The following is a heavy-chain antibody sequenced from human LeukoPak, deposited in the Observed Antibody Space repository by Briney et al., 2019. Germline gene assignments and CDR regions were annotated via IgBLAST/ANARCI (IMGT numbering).Heavy chain of an antibody. CDR1: GGSISSGSYY. CDR2: IYTSGST. D-gene: IGHD1-26*01. V-gene: IGHV4-61*02. CDR3: ARDPQGATHFDY. J-gene: IGHJ4*02. Sequence: KASQTLSLTCTVPGGSISSGSYYWSWIRQPAGKGLDGIGRIYTSGSTNYNPSHKSRVTIPEDTSKNQFSLKLSSVTAADPAVYYCARDPQGATHFDYWGQGTLVTVSS.